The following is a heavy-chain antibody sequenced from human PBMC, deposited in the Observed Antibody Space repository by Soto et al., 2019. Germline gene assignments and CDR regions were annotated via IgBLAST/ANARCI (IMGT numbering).Heavy chain of an antibody. CDR2: IYSGGST. J-gene: IGHJ6*03. CDR3: ARVELGYSFGLISYYYYMDV. Sequence: EVQLVESGGGLVQPGGSLRLSCAASGFTVSSNSMSWVRQAPGKGLEWVSVIYSGGSTYCADSVKDRFTISRDNSKNTLYLQMNSLRAEDTAVYYCARVELGYSFGLISYYYYMDVWGKGTTVTVSS. CDR1: GFTVSSNS. D-gene: IGHD5-18*01. V-gene: IGHV3-66*01.